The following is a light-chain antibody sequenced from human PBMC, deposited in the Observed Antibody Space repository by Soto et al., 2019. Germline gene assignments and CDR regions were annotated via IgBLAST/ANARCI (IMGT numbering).Light chain of an antibody. CDR3: LLFYGDGVV. J-gene: IGLJ2*01. CDR2: STT. CDR1: TGAVTSGYY. V-gene: IGLV7-43*01. Sequence: QAVVTQEPSLTVSRGGTVTLTCASSTGAVTSGYYPNWFQQRPGQPPRALIYSTTYKHPWTPARFSGSLVGGKAALTLSGAQPEDEAEYYCLLFYGDGVVFGGGTQLTVL.